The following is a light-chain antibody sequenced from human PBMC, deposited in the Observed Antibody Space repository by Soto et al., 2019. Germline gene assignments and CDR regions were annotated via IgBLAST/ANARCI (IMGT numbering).Light chain of an antibody. J-gene: IGKJ1*01. V-gene: IGKV1-39*01. CDR1: QTISNY. CDR3: QQSYSSPWT. CDR2: AAS. Sequence: DIQMTQSPSSLSASVGDRVTITCRASQTISNYLNWYQQKPGKAPKLLIYAASSLQSGVPPRFSGSGSGTDFTLTISTLQPEDFAAYYCQQSYSSPWTFGQGTNVDIK.